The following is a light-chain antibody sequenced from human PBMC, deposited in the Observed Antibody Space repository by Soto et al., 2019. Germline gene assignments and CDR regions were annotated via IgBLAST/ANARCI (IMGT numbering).Light chain of an antibody. Sequence: SLSASIGDRVTLTCRASQNINNYLHWYQLKPGKVPKLLIYGASGLQSGVPSRFSGSGSRTDFTLTISCLQSEDFATYYCQQYYSYPITFGQGTRLEIK. CDR1: QNINNY. CDR3: QQYYSYPIT. V-gene: IGKV1-39*01. CDR2: GAS. J-gene: IGKJ5*01.